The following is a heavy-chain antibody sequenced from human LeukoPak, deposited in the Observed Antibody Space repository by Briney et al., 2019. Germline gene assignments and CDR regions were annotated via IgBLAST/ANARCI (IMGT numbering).Heavy chain of an antibody. D-gene: IGHD2-2*01. J-gene: IGHJ4*02. CDR3: ARQRIIVTPAEFDY. V-gene: IGHV4-30-2*01. Sequence: SETLSLTCAVSGGSISSGGYSWSWIRQPPGKGLEWIGYIYHSGSTYYNPSLKSRVTISVDRSKNQFSLNLTSVTAADTAVYYCARQRIIVTPAEFDYWGQGALVTVSS. CDR1: GGSISSGGYS. CDR2: IYHSGST.